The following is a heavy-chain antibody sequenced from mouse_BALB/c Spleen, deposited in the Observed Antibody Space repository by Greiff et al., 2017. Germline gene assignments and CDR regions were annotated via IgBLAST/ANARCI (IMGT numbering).Heavy chain of an antibody. Sequence: VQLQESGPGLVAPSQSLSITCTVSGFSLTSYGVHWVRQPPGKGLEWLGVIWAGGSTNYNSALMSRLSISKDNSKSQVFLKMNSLQTDDTAMYYCASNHRYTGNYYAMDYWGQGTSVTVSS. J-gene: IGHJ4*01. CDR2: IWAGGST. V-gene: IGHV2-9*02. CDR3: ASNHRYTGNYYAMDY. CDR1: GFSLTSYG. D-gene: IGHD2-14*01.